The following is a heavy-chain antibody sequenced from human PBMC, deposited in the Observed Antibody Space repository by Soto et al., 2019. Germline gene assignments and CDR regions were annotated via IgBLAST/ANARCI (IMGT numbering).Heavy chain of an antibody. J-gene: IGHJ6*02. CDR3: ARSGGNSYYYGMDV. Sequence: QVQLQESGPGLVKPSQTLSLTCSVSGGSISSGGYYWSWIRQPPGKGLEWIGYIYYSANTHYNPSLKGRVSISADTSENQFSLNLSSVTAADTAVYYCARSGGNSYYYGMDVWGQGTTVTVSS. CDR2: IYYSANT. CDR1: GGSISSGGYY. D-gene: IGHD3-10*01. V-gene: IGHV4-31*02.